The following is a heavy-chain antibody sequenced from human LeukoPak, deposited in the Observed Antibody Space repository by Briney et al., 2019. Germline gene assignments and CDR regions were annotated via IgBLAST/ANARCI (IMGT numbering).Heavy chain of an antibody. CDR1: GGTFSSYA. V-gene: IGHV1-69*13. J-gene: IGHJ3*02. CDR2: IIPIFGTA. CDR3: ARDPRVDTAMLAFDI. Sequence: ASGKVSCKASGGTFSSYAISWVRQAPGQGLEWMGGIIPIFGTANYAQKFQGRVTITADESTSTAYMELSSLRSEDTAVYYCARDPRVDTAMLAFDIWGQGTMVTVSS. D-gene: IGHD5-18*01.